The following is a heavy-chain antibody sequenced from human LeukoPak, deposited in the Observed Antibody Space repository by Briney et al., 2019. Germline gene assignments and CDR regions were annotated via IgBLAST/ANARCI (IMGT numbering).Heavy chain of an antibody. CDR3: TRDFVTAAVSDL. D-gene: IGHD6-13*01. Sequence: GGSLRLSCAASGFTFSDAWMSWVRQAPGKGLEWVGRIKSKTDGGTTDYAAPVKGRFTISRDDSKNTLYLQMNSLRAEDTAVYYCTRDFVTAAVSDLWGQGTLVTVSS. J-gene: IGHJ4*02. CDR1: GFTFSDAW. V-gene: IGHV3-15*01. CDR2: IKSKTDGGTT.